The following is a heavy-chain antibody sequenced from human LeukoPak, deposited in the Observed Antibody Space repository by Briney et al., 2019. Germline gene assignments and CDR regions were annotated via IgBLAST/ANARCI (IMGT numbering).Heavy chain of an antibody. Sequence: SETLSLTCTVSGGSISSYYWSWIRQPPGKGLEWIGYIYYSGSTNYNPSLKSRVTISVDTSKNQFSLKLSSVTAADTAVYYCARGSSYYDSSGSPGKYCQHWGQGTLVTVSS. D-gene: IGHD3-22*01. CDR3: ARGSSYYDSSGSPGKYCQH. J-gene: IGHJ1*01. V-gene: IGHV4-59*01. CDR2: IYYSGST. CDR1: GGSISSYY.